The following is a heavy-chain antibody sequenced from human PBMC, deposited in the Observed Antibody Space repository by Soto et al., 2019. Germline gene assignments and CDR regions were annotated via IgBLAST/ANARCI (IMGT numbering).Heavy chain of an antibody. CDR2: IIPIFGTA. Sequence: SVKVSCKASGGTFSSYAISWVRQAPGQGLEWMGGIIPIFGTANYAQKFQGRVTITADESTSTAYMELSSLRSEDTAVYYCARGTILDWNLPAYYFDYWGQGTLVTVSS. V-gene: IGHV1-69*13. CDR3: ARGTILDWNLPAYYFDY. J-gene: IGHJ4*02. CDR1: GGTFSSYA. D-gene: IGHD1-1*01.